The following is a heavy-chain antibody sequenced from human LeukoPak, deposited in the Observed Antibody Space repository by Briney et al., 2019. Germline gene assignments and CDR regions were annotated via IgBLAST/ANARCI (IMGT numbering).Heavy chain of an antibody. V-gene: IGHV1-18*01. CDR3: ARDAWAADSSGYSSGPFDY. Sequence: ASVKVSRKASGYIFTSYGISWVRQAPGQGLEWMGWISAYNGNTNYAQKLQGRATMTTDTSTSTAYMELRSLRSDDTAVYYCARDAWAADSSGYSSGPFDYWGQGTLVTVSS. CDR1: GYIFTSYG. D-gene: IGHD3-22*01. CDR2: ISAYNGNT. J-gene: IGHJ4*02.